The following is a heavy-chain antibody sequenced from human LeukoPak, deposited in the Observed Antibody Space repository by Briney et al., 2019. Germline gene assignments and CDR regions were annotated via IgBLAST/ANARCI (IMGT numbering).Heavy chain of an antibody. Sequence: ASVKVSYKASGGTFSSYSITWVRQAPGQRLEWMGGIMPLFNTASYAQQFQGRVTITTDESTSTAYMELSSLRFEDTAMYYCARVDRYHYYLDVWGKGTTVTVSS. V-gene: IGHV1-69*05. CDR2: IMPLFNTA. CDR3: ARVDRYHYYLDV. CDR1: GGTFSSYS. J-gene: IGHJ6*03.